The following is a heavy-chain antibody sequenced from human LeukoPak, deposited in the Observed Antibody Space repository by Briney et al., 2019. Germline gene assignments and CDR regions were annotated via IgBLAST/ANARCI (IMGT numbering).Heavy chain of an antibody. V-gene: IGHV4-34*01. CDR2: INHSGST. CDR3: ARQGPIVGARGRAFDI. Sequence: SETLSLTCAVYGGSFSGYYWSWIRQPPGKGLEWTGEINHSGSTNYNPSLKSRVTISVDTSKNQFSLKLSSVTAADTAVYYCARQGPIVGARGRAFDIWGQGTMVTVSS. CDR1: GGSFSGYY. D-gene: IGHD1-26*01. J-gene: IGHJ3*02.